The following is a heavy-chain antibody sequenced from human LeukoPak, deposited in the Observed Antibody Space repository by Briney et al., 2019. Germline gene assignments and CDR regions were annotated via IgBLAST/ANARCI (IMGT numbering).Heavy chain of an antibody. CDR2: ISYDGSNK. CDR3: AKDGFDP. J-gene: IGHJ5*02. V-gene: IGHV3-30*18. CDR1: GFTFSSYG. Sequence: QPGGSLRLSCAASGFTFSSYGMHWVRQAPGKGLEWVAVISYDGSNKYYADSVKGRFTISRDNSKNTLYLQMNSLRAEDTAVYYCAKDGFDPWGQGTLVTVSS.